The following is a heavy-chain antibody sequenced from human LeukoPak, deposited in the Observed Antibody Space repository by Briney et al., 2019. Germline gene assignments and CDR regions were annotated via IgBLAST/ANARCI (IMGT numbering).Heavy chain of an antibody. V-gene: IGHV1-2*02. CDR3: ARTIVATIDLDY. J-gene: IGHJ4*02. CDR1: GYTFTGYY. CDR2: INPNSGGT. D-gene: IGHD5-12*01. Sequence: ASVTVSCKASGYTFTGYYMHWVRQAPGQGLEWMGWINPNSGGTNYAQKFQGRVTMTRDTSISTAYMELSRLRSDDTAVYYCARTIVATIDLDYWGQGTLVTVSS.